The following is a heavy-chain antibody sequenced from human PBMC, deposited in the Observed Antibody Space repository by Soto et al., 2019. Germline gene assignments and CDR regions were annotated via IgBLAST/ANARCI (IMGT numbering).Heavy chain of an antibody. D-gene: IGHD1-1*01. Sequence: QVQLVESGGGVVQPGRSLRLSCAAAGFSFSDYGMHWVRQGPGTGLEWVAAISHGGIRKHYADSVKGRFTISRDNSKNSLYLQMNSLRVEDTAIYYCASSGWGTTGTPYLDDWGQGTLVTVSS. CDR2: ISHGGIRK. CDR3: ASSGWGTTGTPYLDD. J-gene: IGHJ4*02. V-gene: IGHV3-30*03. CDR1: GFSFSDYG.